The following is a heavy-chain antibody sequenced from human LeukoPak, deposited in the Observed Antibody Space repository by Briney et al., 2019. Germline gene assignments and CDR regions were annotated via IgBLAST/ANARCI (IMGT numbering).Heavy chain of an antibody. V-gene: IGHV3-11*06. CDR3: ARTRTVTAWYFDY. J-gene: IGHJ4*02. D-gene: IGHD4-17*01. CDR1: GFTFSDYY. Sequence: GGSLRLSCAASGFTFSDYYMSWIRQAPGKGLEWVSYISSSRSYTNYADSVKGRFTISRDNAKNSLYLQMNSLRAEDTAVYYCARTRTVTAWYFDYWGQGTLVTVSS. CDR2: ISSSRSYT.